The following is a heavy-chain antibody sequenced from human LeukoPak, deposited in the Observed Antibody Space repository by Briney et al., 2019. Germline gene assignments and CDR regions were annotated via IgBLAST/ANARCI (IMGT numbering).Heavy chain of an antibody. D-gene: IGHD3-22*01. J-gene: IGHJ4*02. V-gene: IGHV3-23*01. CDR3: AKRRGRSEDSSVSIDF. CDR2: ISGSAVST. Sequence: GGSLRLSCAASGFTFSSYAMSWVRQAPGKGLEWVAAISGSAVSTYYAASVKGRFTISRDNSKNTLYLQMNTLRAEDTALYYWAKRRGRSEDSSVSIDFWGREPWSPSPQ. CDR1: GFTFSSYA.